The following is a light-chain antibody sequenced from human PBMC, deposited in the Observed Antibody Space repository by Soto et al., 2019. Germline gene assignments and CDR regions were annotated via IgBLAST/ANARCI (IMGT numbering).Light chain of an antibody. J-gene: IGKJ1*01. CDR3: QQYQTYSQ. CDR1: QSINSW. V-gene: IGKV1-5*03. CDR2: KAS. Sequence: DIQMTQSPSTLSASVGDRVTITCRASQSINSWLAWYQLKPGRAPKLLIYKASTLESGVPSRFSGSGSGTEFTLNISSLQPDDFATYYCQQYQTYSQFGQGTKVEIK.